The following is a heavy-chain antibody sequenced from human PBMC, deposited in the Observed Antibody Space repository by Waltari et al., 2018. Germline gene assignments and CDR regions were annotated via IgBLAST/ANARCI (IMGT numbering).Heavy chain of an antibody. V-gene: IGHV4-34*01. CDR1: GGSFSGYY. Sequence: QVQLQQWGAGLLKPSETLSLTCAVYGGSFSGYYWNWIRQPPGKGLEWIGEINHSGSTNHISSLKSRVTISADTSKNQFSLKLSSVTAADTAVYYCARGFNLGRGGWFDPWGQGTLVTVSS. D-gene: IGHD3-10*01. CDR3: ARGFNLGRGGWFDP. J-gene: IGHJ5*02. CDR2: INHSGST.